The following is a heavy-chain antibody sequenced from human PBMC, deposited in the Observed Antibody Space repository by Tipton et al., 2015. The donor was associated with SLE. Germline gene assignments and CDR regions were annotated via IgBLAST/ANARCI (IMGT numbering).Heavy chain of an antibody. CDR2: ISYDGSNK. J-gene: IGHJ4*02. CDR3: AKVRSSNYFDY. D-gene: IGHD6-6*01. Sequence: RSLRLSCAASGFTFSSYAMHWVRQAPGRGLEWVAVISYDGSNKYYADSVKGRFTISRDNSKNTLYLQMNSLRAEDTAVYYCAKVRSSNYFDYWGQGTLVTVSS. CDR1: GFTFSSYA. V-gene: IGHV3-30-3*01.